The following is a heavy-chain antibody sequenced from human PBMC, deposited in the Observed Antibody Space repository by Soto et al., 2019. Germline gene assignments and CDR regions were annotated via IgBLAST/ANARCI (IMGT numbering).Heavy chain of an antibody. V-gene: IGHV4-61*01. Sequence: PSETLSLTCTVSGGSVSSGSYYWSWIRQPPGKGLEWIGYIYYSGSTNYNPSLKCRVTISVDTSKNQFSLKLSSVTAADTAVYYCARAFDDWGQGTLVTFSS. CDR3: ARAFDD. J-gene: IGHJ4*02. CDR1: GGSVSSGSYY. CDR2: IYYSGST.